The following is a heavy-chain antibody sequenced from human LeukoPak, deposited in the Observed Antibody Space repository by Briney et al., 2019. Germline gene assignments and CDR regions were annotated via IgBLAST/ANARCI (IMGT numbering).Heavy chain of an antibody. D-gene: IGHD3-16*01. CDR2: VYRSGSA. J-gene: IGHJ4*02. CDR3: ARHGGFYFDS. Sequence: PSETLSLTCGVYDGSFIGDYWSWIRQSPGMGLEWIGQVYRSGSANYNPSPRSRVTISIDTSKKQFSLKLNSVTATDTAVYYCARHGGFYFDSWGQGTLVTVSS. V-gene: IGHV4-34*01. CDR1: DGSFIGDY.